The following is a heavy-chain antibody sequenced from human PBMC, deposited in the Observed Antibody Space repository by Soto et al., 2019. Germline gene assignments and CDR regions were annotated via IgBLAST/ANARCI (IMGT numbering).Heavy chain of an antibody. V-gene: IGHV3-33*01. CDR3: ARDSYCSGKIRNYFDS. CDR1: GFTFSTYG. Sequence: PGGSLRFSCAASGFTFSTYGMHWVRQAPGKGLEWVAVIWYDGRIQYYTDSVRGRFTISRDNSKNTLYLLMNSLRAEDTALYFCARDSYCSGKIRNYFDSWGQGTLVTVSS. D-gene: IGHD3-10*01. CDR2: IWYDGRIQ. J-gene: IGHJ4*02.